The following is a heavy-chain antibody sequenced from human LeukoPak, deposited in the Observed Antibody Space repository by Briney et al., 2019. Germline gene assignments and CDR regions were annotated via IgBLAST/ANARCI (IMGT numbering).Heavy chain of an antibody. V-gene: IGHV3-20*04. D-gene: IGHD2-2*01. CDR2: INWNGGST. CDR3: ARLSSTSEKPYSFDY. CDR1: GFTFDDYG. J-gene: IGHJ4*02. Sequence: GGSLRLSCAASGFTFDDYGMSWVRQAPGKGLEWVSGINWNGGSTVYADSVKGRFTISRDNAKNSLYLQMNSLRAEDTALYYCARLSSTSEKPYSFDYWGQGTLVTVSS.